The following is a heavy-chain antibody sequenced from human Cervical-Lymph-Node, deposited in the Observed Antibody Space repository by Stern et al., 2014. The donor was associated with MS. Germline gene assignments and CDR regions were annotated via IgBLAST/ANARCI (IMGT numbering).Heavy chain of an antibody. J-gene: IGHJ4*02. D-gene: IGHD1-14*01. CDR3: ARDITGSSAYFAY. V-gene: IGHV3-9*01. CDR1: GFPFDDYA. Sequence: QLEESGGDLVQPGRSLRLSCAAFGFPFDDYAMHWVRQAPGKGLEWVAGISWNSDTIGYADSVKGRFTTSRDNAYSSLYLQMNSLRPEDTALYYCARDITGSSAYFAYWGQGTLVTVSS. CDR2: ISWNSDTI.